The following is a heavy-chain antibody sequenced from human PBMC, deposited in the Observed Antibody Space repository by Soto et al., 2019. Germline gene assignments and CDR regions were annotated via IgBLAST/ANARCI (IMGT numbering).Heavy chain of an antibody. CDR1: GFSFHTFD. CDR2: ISRTGGTI. V-gene: IGHV3-48*02. CDR3: ARGNSTGSHYNSGY. J-gene: IGHJ4*02. D-gene: IGHD3-10*01. Sequence: EAQLVESGGGLVQPGGSLRLSCLTSGFSFHTFDMNWVRQAPGRGLEWVSSISRTGGTIYYADSVRGRFTVSRDNAVTSLYLQMSSLRDEDTAVYYCARGNSTGSHYNSGYWGQGTLVIVSS.